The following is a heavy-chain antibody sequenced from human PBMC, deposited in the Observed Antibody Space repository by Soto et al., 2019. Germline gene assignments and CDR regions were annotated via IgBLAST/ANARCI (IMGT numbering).Heavy chain of an antibody. J-gene: IGHJ4*02. CDR1: GGSISSSTYY. CDR3: ARHQYYYDSSGYTLDY. D-gene: IGHD3-22*01. CDR2: VYYSGST. Sequence: PSETLSLTCTVSGGSISSSTYYWGWIRQPPGKGLEWIGSVYYSGSTYYNPYLKSRVTISVDTSNNQFSLKLNSVTAADTAVYYCARHQYYYDSSGYTLDYWGQGTLVTVSS. V-gene: IGHV4-39*01.